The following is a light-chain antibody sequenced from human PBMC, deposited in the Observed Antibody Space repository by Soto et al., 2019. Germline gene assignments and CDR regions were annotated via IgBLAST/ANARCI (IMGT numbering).Light chain of an antibody. J-gene: IGKJ4*01. Sequence: EIVLTQSPATLSLSPGERATLSCRASQTVSSSLAWYQQKPGQAPRLLIYEVSNRATGIPARFSGSGSGADITLTISMLEPGDFALYYCQQHINWPLTFGGGTKV. CDR2: EVS. CDR3: QQHINWPLT. V-gene: IGKV3-11*01. CDR1: QTVSSS.